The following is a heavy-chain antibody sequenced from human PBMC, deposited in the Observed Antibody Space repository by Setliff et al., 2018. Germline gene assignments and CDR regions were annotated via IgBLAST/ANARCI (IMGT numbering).Heavy chain of an antibody. D-gene: IGHD3-3*01. CDR2: INQSGNT. V-gene: IGHV4-34*01. CDR1: GGSFSDYY. CDR3: RFWSSYYKNDY. Sequence: KTSETLSLTCTVYGGSFSDYYWGWIRQSPGKRPEWIAEINQSGNTNYNPSLNSRVSVSVDTPTNQFSLKVFSVTAADTAVYYCRFWSSYYKNDYWGQGTLVTVSS. J-gene: IGHJ4*02.